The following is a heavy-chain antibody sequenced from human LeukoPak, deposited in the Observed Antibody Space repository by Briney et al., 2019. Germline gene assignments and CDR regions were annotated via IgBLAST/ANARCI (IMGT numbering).Heavy chain of an antibody. J-gene: IGHJ5*02. CDR1: GFTFSSYD. CDR3: AHIGKINWFDP. D-gene: IGHD2-21*01. Sequence: GGSLRLSCAASGFTFSSYDMNWVRQAPGKGLEWVSYISSSGSTIYYADSVKGRFTISRDNAKNSLYLQMNSLRAEDTAVYYCAHIGKINWFDPWGQGTLVTVSS. CDR2: ISSSGSTI. V-gene: IGHV3-48*03.